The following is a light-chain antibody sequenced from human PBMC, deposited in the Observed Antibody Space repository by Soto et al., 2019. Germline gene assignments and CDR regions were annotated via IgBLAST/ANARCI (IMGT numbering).Light chain of an antibody. J-gene: IGKJ2*01. CDR1: QSISSW. CDR2: KAS. CDR3: QQYNSYSSYT. Sequence: DIQMTQSPSTLSASVGDRVTITCRASQSISSWLAWYQQKPGKAPKLLIYKASSLESGVPSRFSGSGSGTEFTLTISSLQPDDFATYYCQQYNSYSSYTFGQGT. V-gene: IGKV1-5*03.